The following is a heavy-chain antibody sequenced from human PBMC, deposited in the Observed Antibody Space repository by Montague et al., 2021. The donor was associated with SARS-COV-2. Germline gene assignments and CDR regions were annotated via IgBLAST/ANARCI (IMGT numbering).Heavy chain of an antibody. V-gene: IGHV4-59*08. J-gene: IGHJ5*02. CDR2: IYYSGTA. Sequence: SETLSLTCTVSGGSISTYYWSWIRQPPGKGLEWIGYIYYSGTANYNPSLKSRVTISVDTSKNQFSLKVRSVTAADTAVYYCARLVGGRETRFDPWGQGTLVTVSP. D-gene: IGHD3-10*01. CDR3: ARLVGGRETRFDP. CDR1: GGSISTYY.